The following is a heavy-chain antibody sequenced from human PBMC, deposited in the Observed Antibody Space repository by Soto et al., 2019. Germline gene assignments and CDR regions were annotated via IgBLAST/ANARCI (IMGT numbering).Heavy chain of an antibody. V-gene: IGHV4-30-2*01. Sequence: SETLSLTCAVSGVSIPTRGYSWSWVRQPPGKGLEWIGYIYPSGTIFYNPSLNSRVSISMDTSNNQFSLRLSSVTAADTAVYYCATYNAFAKYYLDYWGRGTLVTVSS. CDR1: GVSIPTRGYS. D-gene: IGHD1-1*01. CDR3: ATYNAFAKYYLDY. J-gene: IGHJ4*02. CDR2: IYPSGTI.